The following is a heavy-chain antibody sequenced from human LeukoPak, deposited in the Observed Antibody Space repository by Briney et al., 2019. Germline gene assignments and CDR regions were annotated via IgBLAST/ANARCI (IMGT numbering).Heavy chain of an antibody. CDR1: GYSISSGYY. V-gene: IGHV4-38-2*01. J-gene: IGHJ4*02. D-gene: IGHD5-18*01. CDR3: ARGKRGFSYDFDY. CDR2: IYYSGST. Sequence: SETLSLTCAVSGYSISSGYYWGWIRQPPGKGLEWIGYIYYSGSTYYNPSLKSRVTISVDTSKNQFSLKLTSVTAADTAVYYCARGKRGFSYDFDYWGQGTLVTVSS.